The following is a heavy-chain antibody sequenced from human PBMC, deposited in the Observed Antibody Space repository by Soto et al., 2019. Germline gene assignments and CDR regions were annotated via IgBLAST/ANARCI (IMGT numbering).Heavy chain of an antibody. Sequence: SVKGSSTASGFSSSSSALQWVRQARGQRLEWIGWIVVGSGNTNYAQKFQERVTITRDMSTSTAYMELSSLRSEDTAVYYCAADQAIFEGGMDVWGQGTTVTVSS. CDR3: AADQAIFEGGMDV. J-gene: IGHJ6*02. CDR1: GFSSSSSA. D-gene: IGHD3-3*01. V-gene: IGHV1-58*01. CDR2: IVVGSGNT.